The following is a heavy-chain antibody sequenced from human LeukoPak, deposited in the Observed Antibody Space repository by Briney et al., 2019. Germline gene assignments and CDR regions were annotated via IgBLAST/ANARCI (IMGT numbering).Heavy chain of an antibody. Sequence: GESLKISCKGSGYSFTSYWIGWVRQMPGKGLEWMAMIYPGNSNTTYSPSFQGQVTISADKSISTAYLQWSSLKASDTAMYYCARHSRGSSGFDFDYWGQGTLVTVSS. D-gene: IGHD6-19*01. CDR3: ARHSRGSSGFDFDY. J-gene: IGHJ4*02. CDR1: GYSFTSYW. V-gene: IGHV5-51*01. CDR2: IYPGNSNT.